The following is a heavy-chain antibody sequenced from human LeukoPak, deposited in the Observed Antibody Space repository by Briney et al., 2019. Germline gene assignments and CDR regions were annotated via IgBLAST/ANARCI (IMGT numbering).Heavy chain of an antibody. CDR1: GFTFDDYA. J-gene: IGHJ3*02. D-gene: IGHD6-13*01. Sequence: GGSLRLSCAASGFTFDDYAMHWVRQAPGKGLEWVSGISWNSGSIGYADSVKGRFTISRDNAKNSLNLQMNSLRAEDTALYYCAKDPIAAAGTFFDAFDIWGQGTMVTVSS. CDR2: ISWNSGSI. CDR3: AKDPIAAAGTFFDAFDI. V-gene: IGHV3-9*01.